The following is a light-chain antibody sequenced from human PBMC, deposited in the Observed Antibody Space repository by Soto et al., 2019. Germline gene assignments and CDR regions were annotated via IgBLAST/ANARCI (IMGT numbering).Light chain of an antibody. CDR1: SSDVGGYNY. J-gene: IGLJ1*01. Sequence: QSALTQPASVSGSPGQSITISCTGTSSDVGGYNYVSWYQQHPGIAPKLLIYGVTNRPSGVSPRFSGSKSGNTASLTISGLQAEDEADYHCSSYTSASTLLYLFGTWTKLTVL. V-gene: IGLV2-14*01. CDR3: SSYTSASTLLYL. CDR2: GVT.